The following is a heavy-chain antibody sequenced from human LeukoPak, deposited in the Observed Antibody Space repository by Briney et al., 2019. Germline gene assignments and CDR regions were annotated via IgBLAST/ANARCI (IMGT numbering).Heavy chain of an antibody. CDR2: ISSSSSYI. Sequence: GGSLRLSCAASGFTFSSYSMNWVRQAPGKGLEWVSSISSSSSYIYYADSVKGRFTISRDDAKNSLYLQMNSLRAEDTAVYYCAKDGTGDEYYFDCWGQGTLVTVSS. V-gene: IGHV3-21*01. CDR1: GFTFSSYS. D-gene: IGHD7-27*01. J-gene: IGHJ4*02. CDR3: AKDGTGDEYYFDC.